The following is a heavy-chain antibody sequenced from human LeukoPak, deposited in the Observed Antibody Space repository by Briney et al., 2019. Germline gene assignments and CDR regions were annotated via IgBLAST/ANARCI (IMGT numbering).Heavy chain of an antibody. J-gene: IGHJ4*02. Sequence: PSETLSLTCTVSGGSISSYYWSWIRQPPGKGLEWIGYIYYSGSTNYNPSLKSRVTISVVTSKNQFSLKLSSATAADTAVYYCARSHDYGGPFDYWGQGTLVTVSS. CDR2: IYYSGST. CDR3: ARSHDYGGPFDY. CDR1: GGSISSYY. V-gene: IGHV4-59*01. D-gene: IGHD4-23*01.